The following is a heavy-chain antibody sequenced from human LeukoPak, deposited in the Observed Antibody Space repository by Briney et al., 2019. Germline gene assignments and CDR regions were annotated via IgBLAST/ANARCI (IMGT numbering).Heavy chain of an antibody. CDR2: TIDSGEST. CDR1: GFTFSSYA. Sequence: PGGSLRLSCAASGFTFSSYAMSWVRQAPGKGLEWVSGTIDSGESTYYANFAKGRFTISRDNSNNTLYLQMNSLRAEDTAVYYCAKLGGQELHNYYVAVCGKGTTVAVSS. CDR3: AKLGGQELHNYYVAV. J-gene: IGHJ6*03. V-gene: IGHV3-23*01. D-gene: IGHD3-16*01.